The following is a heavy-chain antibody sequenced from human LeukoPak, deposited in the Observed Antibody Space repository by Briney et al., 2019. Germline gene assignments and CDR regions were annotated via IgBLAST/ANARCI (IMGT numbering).Heavy chain of an antibody. J-gene: IGHJ4*02. V-gene: IGHV4-4*02. D-gene: IGHD5-18*01. Sequence: SETLSLTCAVSGGSISSNNWWIWVRQSPEKGLEWIGEIYHDGSTNYNPSLKSRVTISMDRSKNQLSLKLNFVTAADTAVYYCARDRGGYTYSHDYWGQGTLVTVSS. CDR1: GGSISSNNW. CDR2: IYHDGST. CDR3: ARDRGGYTYSHDY.